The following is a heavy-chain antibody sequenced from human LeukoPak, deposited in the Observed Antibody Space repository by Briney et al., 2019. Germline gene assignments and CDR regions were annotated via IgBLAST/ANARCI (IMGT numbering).Heavy chain of an antibody. J-gene: IGHJ5*02. Sequence: SETLSLTCAVYGGSFSGYYWTWIRQPPGKGLEWIGEMSRSGSTNFNPSLMSRGTISVDTSKKQFSLKLSSVTAADTAVYYCARASGPRHLNWFDPWGQGTLVTVSS. CDR1: GGSFSGYY. D-gene: IGHD3-3*02. CDR2: MSRSGST. CDR3: ARASGPRHLNWFDP. V-gene: IGHV4-34*01.